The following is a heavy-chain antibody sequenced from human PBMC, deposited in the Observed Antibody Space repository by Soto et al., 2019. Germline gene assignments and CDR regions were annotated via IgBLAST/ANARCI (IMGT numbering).Heavy chain of an antibody. V-gene: IGHV3-21*01. CDR3: ARDLIAVAAGAFDI. CDR2: ISSSSSYI. CDR1: GFTFSSYS. J-gene: IGHJ3*02. Sequence: GGPLRLSCAASGFTFSSYSMNWVRQAPGKGLEWVSSISSSSSYIYYADSVKGRFTISRDNAKNSLYLQMNSLRAEDTAVYYCARDLIAVAAGAFDIWGQGTMVTVSS. D-gene: IGHD6-19*01.